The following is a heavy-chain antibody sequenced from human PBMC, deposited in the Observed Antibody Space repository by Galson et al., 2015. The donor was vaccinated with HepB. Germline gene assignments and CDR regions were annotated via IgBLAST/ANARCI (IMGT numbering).Heavy chain of an antibody. Sequence: LSLTCTVSGGSITSYYWSWIRQPPGKGLEWIGYIYYSGSTNYNPSLKSRVTISVDTSKSQFSLRLSSVTAADTAVYYCASFTNSGFGYWGQGTLVTVPS. CDR1: GGSITSYY. CDR3: ASFTNSGFGY. CDR2: IYYSGST. D-gene: IGHD6-19*01. J-gene: IGHJ4*02. V-gene: IGHV4-59*01.